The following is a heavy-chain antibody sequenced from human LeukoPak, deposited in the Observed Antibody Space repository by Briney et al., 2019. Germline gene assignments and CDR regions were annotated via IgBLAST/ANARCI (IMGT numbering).Heavy chain of an antibody. CDR2: IRSKAYGGTT. V-gene: IGHV3-49*04. CDR1: GFTFGDYA. D-gene: IGHD3-22*01. CDR3: TSTNKDYYDSSGYYL. Sequence: GGSLRLSCTASGFTFGDYAMSWVRQAPGKGLEWVGFIRSKAYGGTTEYAASVKGRFTISRDDSKSIAYLQMSSLKTEDTAVYYCTSTNKDYYDSSGYYLWGQGTLVTVSS. J-gene: IGHJ5*02.